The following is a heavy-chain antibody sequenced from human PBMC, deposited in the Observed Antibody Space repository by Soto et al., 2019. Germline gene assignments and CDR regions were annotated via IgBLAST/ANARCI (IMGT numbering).Heavy chain of an antibody. CDR3: ARINDRGYDFWSPPQDAFDI. CDR1: GYTFTSYA. Sequence: ASVKVSCKASGYTFTSYAMHWVRQAPGQRXEWMGWINAGNGNTKYSQKFQGRVTITRDTSASTAFMELSSLRSEDTAVYYCARINDRGYDFWSPPQDAFDIWGQGTMVTVS. D-gene: IGHD3-3*01. J-gene: IGHJ3*02. CDR2: INAGNGNT. V-gene: IGHV1-3*01.